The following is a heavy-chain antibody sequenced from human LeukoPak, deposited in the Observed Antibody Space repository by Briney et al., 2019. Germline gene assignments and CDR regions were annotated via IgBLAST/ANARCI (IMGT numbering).Heavy chain of an antibody. V-gene: IGHV4-4*02. J-gene: IGHJ3*01. D-gene: IGHD2-21*02. Sequence: PSETLSLTCAVSGGSISSSYWWSWVRQPPGKGLEWIGEVYHSGSTNYSPSLKSRVTLSVDKSKNQFSLRLSSVTAADTAVYYCAGAYCGGDCYSGRTFWGQGTMDTVSS. CDR3: AGAYCGGDCYSGRTF. CDR2: VYHSGST. CDR1: GGSISSSYW.